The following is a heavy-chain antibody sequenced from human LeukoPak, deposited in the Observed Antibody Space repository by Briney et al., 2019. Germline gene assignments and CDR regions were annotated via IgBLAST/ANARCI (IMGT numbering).Heavy chain of an antibody. J-gene: IGHJ4*02. Sequence: SETLSLTCAVYGGSFSGYYWSWIRQPPGKGLEWIGEINHSGSTNYNPSLKSRVTISIDASKNQFSLKLTSVTDADTAVYYCARLSSSGRDYWGQGTLVTVSS. CDR3: ARLSSSGRDY. V-gene: IGHV4-34*01. D-gene: IGHD6-6*01. CDR1: GGSFSGYY. CDR2: INHSGST.